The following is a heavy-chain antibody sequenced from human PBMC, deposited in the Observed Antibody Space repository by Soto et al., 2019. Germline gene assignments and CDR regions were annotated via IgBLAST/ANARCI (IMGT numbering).Heavy chain of an antibody. Sequence: QVQLVQSGAEVKKPGSSVKVSCKASGGTFSSYAISWVRQAPGQGLEWMGGIIPIFGTANYAQKFQGRVTXXPXEXXSTAYMELSSLRSEDTAVYYCARDLLPVTTDWFDPWGQGTLVTVSS. J-gene: IGHJ5*02. CDR1: GGTFSSYA. D-gene: IGHD4-17*01. V-gene: IGHV1-69*05. CDR3: ARDLLPVTTDWFDP. CDR2: IIPIFGTA.